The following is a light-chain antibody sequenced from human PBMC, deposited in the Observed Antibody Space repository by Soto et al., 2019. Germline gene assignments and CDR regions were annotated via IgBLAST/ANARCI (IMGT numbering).Light chain of an antibody. CDR3: EQCNNLPLT. V-gene: IGKV3-15*01. Sequence: EIVMTQSPATLSVSPGERATLSCRAMQSVSSNLALSQQKPGQAPRLIIYGATTMATGIPARFSGSVCGTEVSLCISSPHATNFAVYYCEQCNNLPLTLDQGTRVDIK. CDR1: QSVSSN. J-gene: IGKJ1*01. CDR2: GAT.